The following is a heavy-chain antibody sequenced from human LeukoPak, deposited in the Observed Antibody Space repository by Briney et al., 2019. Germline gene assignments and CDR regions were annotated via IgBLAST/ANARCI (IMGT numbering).Heavy chain of an antibody. CDR2: IYTSGST. CDR3: ARGDIGDAFDI. V-gene: IGHV4-61*02. J-gene: IGHJ3*02. Sequence: PSETLSLTCTVSGGSISSGSYYWSWIRQPAGKGLEWIGRIYTSGSTNYNPSLKSRVTISVDTSKNQFSLKLSSVTAADTAVYYCARGDIGDAFDIWGQGTMVTVSS. CDR1: GGSISSGSYY.